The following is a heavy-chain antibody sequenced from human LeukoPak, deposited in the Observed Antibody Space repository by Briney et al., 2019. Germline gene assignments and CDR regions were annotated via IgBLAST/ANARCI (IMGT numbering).Heavy chain of an antibody. CDR2: IIPIFGTA. CDR1: GGTFSGYA. V-gene: IGHV1-69*05. CDR3: ARDYDILTGYCIT. Sequence: ASVKVSCKASGGTFSGYAISWVRQAPGQGLEWMGRIIPIFGTANYAQKFQGRVTITTDESTSTAYMELSSLRSEDTAVYYCARDYDILTGYCITWGQGTLVTVSS. D-gene: IGHD3-9*01. J-gene: IGHJ4*02.